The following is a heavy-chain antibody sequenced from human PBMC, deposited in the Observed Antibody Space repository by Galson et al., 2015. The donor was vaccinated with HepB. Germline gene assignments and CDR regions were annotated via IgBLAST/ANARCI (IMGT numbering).Heavy chain of an antibody. CDR3: ARDPIRRDGYNYFDY. CDR2: ISYDGSNK. V-gene: IGHV3-30-3*01. D-gene: IGHD5-24*01. Sequence: LRLSCAASGFTFSSYAMHWVRQAPGKGLEWVAVISYDGSNKYYADSVKGRFTISRDNSKNTLYLQMNSLRAEDTAVYYCARDPIRRDGYNYFDYWGQGTLVTVSS. J-gene: IGHJ4*02. CDR1: GFTFSSYA.